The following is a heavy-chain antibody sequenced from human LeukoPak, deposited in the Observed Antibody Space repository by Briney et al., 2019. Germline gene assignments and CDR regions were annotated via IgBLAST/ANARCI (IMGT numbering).Heavy chain of an antibody. CDR2: IDSSGTTI. CDR1: GFTFSSYE. CDR3: ARGRQYYDILTGYHYYYYYYMDV. J-gene: IGHJ6*03. Sequence: SGGSLRLSCAASGFTFSSYEMHWVRQAPGKGLEWVSYIDSSGTTIYYADSVKGRFTISRDNAKNSLYLQMNSLRAEDTAVYYCARGRQYYDILTGYHYYYYYYMDVWGKGTTVTVSS. D-gene: IGHD3-9*01. V-gene: IGHV3-48*03.